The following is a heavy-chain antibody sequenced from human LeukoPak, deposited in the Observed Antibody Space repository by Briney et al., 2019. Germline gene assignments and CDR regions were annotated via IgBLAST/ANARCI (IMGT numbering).Heavy chain of an antibody. Sequence: PGGSLRLSCAASGFTVSSNYMSWIRQAPGKGLEWVSGISWNSGSIGYADSVKGRFTISRDNAKNSLYLQMNSLRAEDTALYYCAKVDTAIHVPSGAFDIWGQGTMVTVSS. CDR1: GFTVSSNY. CDR3: AKVDTAIHVPSGAFDI. CDR2: ISWNSGSI. V-gene: IGHV3-9*01. J-gene: IGHJ3*02. D-gene: IGHD5-18*01.